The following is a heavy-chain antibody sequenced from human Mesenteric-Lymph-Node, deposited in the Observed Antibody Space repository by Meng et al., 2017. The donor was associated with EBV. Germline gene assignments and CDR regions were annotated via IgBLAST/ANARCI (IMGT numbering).Heavy chain of an antibody. CDR1: GGSLSSGGYS. V-gene: IGHV4-30-2*01. CDR3: ARAGAYYDVLTGFDY. CDR2: IYHTGTT. D-gene: IGHD3-9*01. Sequence: QLQLQESGSRLWKPSQTLPRTRAVFGGSLSSGGYSWNWIRQTPGRGLEWIGYIYHTGTTYYIPSLKSRVTMSVDRSTNQFSLWLKSVTAADTAIYYCARAGAYYDVLTGFDYWGQGTLVTVSS. J-gene: IGHJ4*02.